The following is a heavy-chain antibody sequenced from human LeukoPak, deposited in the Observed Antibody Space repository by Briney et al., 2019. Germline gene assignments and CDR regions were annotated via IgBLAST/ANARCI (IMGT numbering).Heavy chain of an antibody. D-gene: IGHD6-13*01. Sequence: PGGSLRLSCSASGFTFSSYAMHWARQAPGKGLEYVSAISSNGGSTYYADSVKGRFTISRDNSKNTLYLQMSSLRAEDTAVYYCVKSSSSWSQFEYFQHWGQGTLVTVSS. V-gene: IGHV3-64D*06. CDR2: ISSNGGST. CDR1: GFTFSSYA. J-gene: IGHJ1*01. CDR3: VKSSSSWSQFEYFQH.